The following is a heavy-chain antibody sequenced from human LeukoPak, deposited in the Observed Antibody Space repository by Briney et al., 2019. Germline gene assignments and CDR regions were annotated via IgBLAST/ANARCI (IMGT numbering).Heavy chain of an antibody. CDR3: ARGLRGPRYDFWSGYYPNYYYYYMDV. Sequence: GASVKVSCKASGYTFTSYDINWVRQATGQGLEWMGRMNPNSGNTGYAQEFQGRVTITRNTSISTAYMELSSLRSEDTAVYYCARGLRGPRYDFWSGYYPNYYYYYMDVWGKGTTVTVSS. CDR1: GYTFTSYD. CDR2: MNPNSGNT. J-gene: IGHJ6*03. D-gene: IGHD3-3*01. V-gene: IGHV1-8*03.